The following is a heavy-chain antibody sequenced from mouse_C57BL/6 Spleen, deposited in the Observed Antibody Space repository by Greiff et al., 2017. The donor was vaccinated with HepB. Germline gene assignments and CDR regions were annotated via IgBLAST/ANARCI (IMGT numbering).Heavy chain of an antibody. D-gene: IGHD1-1*01. Sequence: QVHVKQSGTELVKPGASVKLSCKASGYTFTSYWMHWVKQRPGQGLEWIGNINPSNGGTNYNEKFKSKATLTVDKSSSTAYMQLSSLTSEDSAVYYCARGATVVANPFDYWGQGTTLTVSS. CDR2: INPSNGGT. CDR1: GYTFTSYW. CDR3: ARGATVVANPFDY. V-gene: IGHV1-53*01. J-gene: IGHJ2*01.